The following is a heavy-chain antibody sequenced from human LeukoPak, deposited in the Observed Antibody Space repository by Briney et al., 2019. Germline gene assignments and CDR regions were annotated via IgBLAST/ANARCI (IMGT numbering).Heavy chain of an antibody. CDR3: ARARLGYYYYYGMDV. Sequence: SVTVSCKASGGTFSSYAISWVRQAPGQGLEWMGGIIPIFGTANYAQKFQGRVTITADESTSTAYMELSSLRSEDTAVYYCARARLGYYYYYGMDVWGQGTTVTVSS. V-gene: IGHV1-69*13. CDR1: GGTFSSYA. CDR2: IIPIFGTA. J-gene: IGHJ6*02.